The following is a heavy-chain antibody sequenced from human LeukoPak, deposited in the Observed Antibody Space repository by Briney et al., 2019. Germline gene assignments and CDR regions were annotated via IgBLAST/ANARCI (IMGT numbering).Heavy chain of an antibody. CDR3: AKDRGPSTSCFDY. CDR2: IYSAGST. CDR1: GFAVSTYY. J-gene: IGHJ4*02. Sequence: GGSLRLSCAASGFAVSTYYMTWVRQPPGKGLEWVSLIYSAGSTYYADSVKGRFTISRDNSKNTLYLQMNSLRAEDTAVYYCAKDRGPSTSCFDYWGQGTLVTVSS. V-gene: IGHV3-53*01. D-gene: IGHD2-2*01.